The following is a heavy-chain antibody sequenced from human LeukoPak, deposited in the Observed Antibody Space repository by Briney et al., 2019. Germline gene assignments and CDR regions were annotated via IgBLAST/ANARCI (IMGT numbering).Heavy chain of an antibody. CDR1: GGSISSSSYY. CDR3: ARGGSRQVGPTN. CDR2: IYYSGST. J-gene: IGHJ4*02. D-gene: IGHD1-26*01. Sequence: PSETLSLTCTVSGGSISSSSYYWGWIRQPPGKGLEWIGSIYYSGSTYYNPSLKSRVTISVDTSKNQSSLKLSPVTAADTAVYYCARGGSRQVGPTNWGQGTLVTVSS. V-gene: IGHV4-39*01.